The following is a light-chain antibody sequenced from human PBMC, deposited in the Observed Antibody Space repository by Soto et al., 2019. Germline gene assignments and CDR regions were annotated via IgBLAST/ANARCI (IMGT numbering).Light chain of an antibody. CDR2: DVN. CDR1: SSDVGGYNY. J-gene: IGLJ2*01. CDR3: CSYAGSYTFVV. V-gene: IGLV2-11*01. Sequence: QSVLTQPRSASGSPGQSVTISCTGTSSDVGGYNYVSWYRHHPGKAPKLMIYDVNKRPSGVPDRFSGSKSGTSASLTICGLQAEDEADYYCCSYAGSYTFVVFGGGTKLTVL.